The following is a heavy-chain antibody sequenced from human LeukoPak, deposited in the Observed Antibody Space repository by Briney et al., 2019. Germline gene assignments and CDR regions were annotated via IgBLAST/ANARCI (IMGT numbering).Heavy chain of an antibody. CDR3: ARAPYDSATNNYYMDV. V-gene: IGHV4-38-2*01. J-gene: IGHJ6*03. D-gene: IGHD5-12*01. CDR1: GYSISSGYY. CDR2: IHHTGST. Sequence: SETLSLTCAVSGYSISSGYYWGWIRQPPGKGLEWIGSIHHTGSTYYNPSLKSRVTISVDTSKNQFSLKLSSVTAADTAVYYCARAPYDSATNNYYMDVWGKGTTVTVSS.